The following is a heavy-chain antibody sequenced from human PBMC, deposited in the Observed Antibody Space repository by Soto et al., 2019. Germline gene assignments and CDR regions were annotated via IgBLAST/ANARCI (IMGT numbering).Heavy chain of an antibody. Sequence: QVQLVQSGAEVKKPGASVKVSCKASGYTFTSYAMHRVRQAPGQRLEWMGWINAGNGNTKYSQKFQGRVTITRDTSASTAYMELSSLRSEDTAVYYCARGRDSSSWYYFDYWGQGTLVTVSS. V-gene: IGHV1-3*01. D-gene: IGHD6-13*01. CDR1: GYTFTSYA. CDR2: INAGNGNT. CDR3: ARGRDSSSWYYFDY. J-gene: IGHJ4*02.